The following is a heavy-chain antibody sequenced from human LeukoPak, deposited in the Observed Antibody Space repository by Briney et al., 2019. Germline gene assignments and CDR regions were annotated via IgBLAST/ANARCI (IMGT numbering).Heavy chain of an antibody. Sequence: ASVKVSCKASGYTFTSYYMHWVRQAPGQGLEWMGIINPSGGSTSYAQKFQGRVTMTRDTSTSTVYMELSSLRSEDTAVYYCAVPYYYGSGSYSYYYYYYGMDVWGQGTTVTVSS. CDR3: AVPYYYGSGSYSYYYYYYGMDV. D-gene: IGHD3-10*01. V-gene: IGHV1-46*01. J-gene: IGHJ6*02. CDR2: INPSGGST. CDR1: GYTFTSYY.